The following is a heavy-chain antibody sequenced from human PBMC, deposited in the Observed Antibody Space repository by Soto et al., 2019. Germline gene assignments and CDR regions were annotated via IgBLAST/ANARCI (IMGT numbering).Heavy chain of an antibody. CDR2: ISDSGDTT. J-gene: IGHJ3*01. Sequence: EVQLLESGGGLVQPGGSLRLSCAASGFSFSSYAMSWVRQGPRKGLEWVAGISDSGDTTYYVDSVKGRFTISRDNSRMSQFLQMNSLRPEDTVVYYCAKDRSDFAGYRSDPFDLWGQGTMVTVSS. D-gene: IGHD1-1*01. CDR1: GFSFSSYA. CDR3: AKDRSDFAGYRSDPFDL. V-gene: IGHV3-23*01.